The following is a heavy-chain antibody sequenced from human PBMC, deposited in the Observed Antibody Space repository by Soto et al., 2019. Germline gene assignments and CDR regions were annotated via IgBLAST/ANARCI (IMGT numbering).Heavy chain of an antibody. CDR1: GFTFSSYA. Sequence: QVQLVESGGGVVQPGRSLRLSCAASGFTFSSYAMHWVRQAPGKGLEWVAVISYDGSNKYYADSVKGRFTISRDNSKNTRYLQMNSLRAEDTAVYYCARDHDGAFDIWGQGTMGTVSS. CDR3: ARDHDGAFDI. J-gene: IGHJ3*02. CDR2: ISYDGSNK. D-gene: IGHD3-16*01. V-gene: IGHV3-30-3*01.